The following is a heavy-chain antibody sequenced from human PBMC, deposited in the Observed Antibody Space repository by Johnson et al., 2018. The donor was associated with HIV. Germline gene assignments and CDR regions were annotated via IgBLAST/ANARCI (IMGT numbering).Heavy chain of an antibody. V-gene: IGHV3-30-3*01. CDR2: ISYDGSNK. J-gene: IGHJ3*02. Sequence: QVQLVESGGGVVQPGRSLRLSCAASGFTFSSYAMHWVRQAPGKGLEWVAVISYDGSNKYYADSVKGRFTISRDNSKNTLYLQMNSLRAEDTAVYYCARGDLSDASFDIWGRGTMVTVSS. CDR1: GFTFSSYA. CDR3: ARGDLSDASFDI.